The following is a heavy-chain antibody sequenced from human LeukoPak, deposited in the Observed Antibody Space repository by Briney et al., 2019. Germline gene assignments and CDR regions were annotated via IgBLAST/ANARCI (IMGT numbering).Heavy chain of an antibody. CDR1: GFTFSSYS. J-gene: IGHJ4*02. CDR3: ARGNYGPNPGAFDY. CDR2: ISSSSSYI. D-gene: IGHD4-17*01. V-gene: IGHV3-21*01. Sequence: PGGSLRLSCAASGFTFSSYSMNWVRQAPGKGLEWVSSISSSSSYIYYADSVKGRFTRSRDNAKNSLYLQMNSLRAEDTAVYYCARGNYGPNPGAFDYWGQGTLVTVSS.